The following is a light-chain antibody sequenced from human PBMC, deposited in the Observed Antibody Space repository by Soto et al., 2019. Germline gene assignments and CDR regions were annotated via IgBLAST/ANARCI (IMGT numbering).Light chain of an antibody. Sequence: EIVMTQSPVTLSMSPGERATLSCRASQSVYSNLAWYQQKPGQAPRLLIYDASSRATGIPARFSGSGSGTDFTLTISSLQSEDFALYYCQQYNDWPLTFGQGTKVDIK. CDR3: QQYNDWPLT. CDR1: QSVYSN. V-gene: IGKV3D-15*01. CDR2: DAS. J-gene: IGKJ1*01.